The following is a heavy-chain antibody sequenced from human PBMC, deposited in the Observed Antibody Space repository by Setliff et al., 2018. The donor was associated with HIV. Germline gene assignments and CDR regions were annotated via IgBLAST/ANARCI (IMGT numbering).Heavy chain of an antibody. CDR1: GGSISDNNW. CDR3: ARGPNLLTRYYDSSGYAVGYSDH. CDR2: IFHSGST. J-gene: IGHJ4*02. V-gene: IGHV4-4*02. D-gene: IGHD3-22*01. Sequence: PSETLSLTCTVSGGSISDNNWWSWVRQPPGKELEWIGEIFHSGSTNYNPSLKSRVTILVDKSKNQLSLRLSSVTAADTAVYYCARGPNLLTRYYDSSGYAVGYSDHWGQGTLVTVSS.